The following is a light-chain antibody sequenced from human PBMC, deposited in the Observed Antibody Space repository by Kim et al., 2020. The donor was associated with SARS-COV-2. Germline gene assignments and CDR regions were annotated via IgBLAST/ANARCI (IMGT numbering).Light chain of an antibody. V-gene: IGLV1-40*01. Sequence: QRVTISCTWTSSNIGAGYDAHWYQRLPGTAPKLLIFGNSKRPSGVPDRISGSKSGTSASLAITGLQAEDEADYYCQSFDSSLSGPVFGGGTQLTVL. CDR2: GNS. CDR1: SSNIGAGYD. CDR3: QSFDSSLSGPV. J-gene: IGLJ3*02.